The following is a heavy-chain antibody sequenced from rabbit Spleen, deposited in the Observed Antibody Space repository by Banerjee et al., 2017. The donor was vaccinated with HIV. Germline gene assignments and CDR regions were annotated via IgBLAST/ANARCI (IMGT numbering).Heavy chain of an antibody. CDR2: ISTSTGRT. V-gene: IGHV1S45*01. CDR3: ARGSAADYLVL. J-gene: IGHJ4*01. CDR1: GFSFSGSYW. Sequence: QEQLEESGGGLVKPEGSLTLTCTASGFSFSGSYWVCWVRQAPGKGLEWIACISTSTGRTYYASWAKGRFTISKTSSTTVTLQMTSLTVADTATYFCARGSAADYLVLWGPGTLVTVS. D-gene: IGHD2-1*01.